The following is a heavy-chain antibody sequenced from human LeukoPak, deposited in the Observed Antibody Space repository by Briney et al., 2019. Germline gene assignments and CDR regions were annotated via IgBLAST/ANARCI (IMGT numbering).Heavy chain of an antibody. Sequence: GGSLRLSCAASGFIFSSYAMSWVRQAPGKGLEWVSAISGSGGSTYYADSVKGRFTISRDNSKNTLYLQMNSLRAEDTAVYYCAKAHIVATISYFDYWGQGTLVTVSS. CDR1: GFIFSSYA. CDR2: ISGSGGST. J-gene: IGHJ4*02. V-gene: IGHV3-23*01. CDR3: AKAHIVATISYFDY. D-gene: IGHD5-12*01.